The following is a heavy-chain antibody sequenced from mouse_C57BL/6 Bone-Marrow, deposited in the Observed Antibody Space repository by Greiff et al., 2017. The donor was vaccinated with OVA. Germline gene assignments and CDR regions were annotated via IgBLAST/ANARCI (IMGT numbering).Heavy chain of an antibody. CDR3: ARRRGSLDSSNYFDY. J-gene: IGHJ2*01. CDR1: GYTFTSYW. V-gene: IGHV1-55*01. D-gene: IGHD3-2*02. Sequence: QVQLQQPGAELVKPGASVKMSCKASGYTFTSYWITWVKQRPGQGLEWIGDIYPGSGSTNYNEKFKSKATLTVDTSSNTAYMQLSSLTSEDSAVYYCARRRGSLDSSNYFDYWGQGTTLTVSS. CDR2: IYPGSGST.